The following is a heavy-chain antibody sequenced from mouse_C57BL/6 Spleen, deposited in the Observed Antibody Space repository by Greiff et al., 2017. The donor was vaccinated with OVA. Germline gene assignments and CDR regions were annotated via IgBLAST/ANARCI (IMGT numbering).Heavy chain of an antibody. J-gene: IGHJ4*01. V-gene: IGHV1-64*01. Sequence: QVQLQQSGAELVKPGASVKLSCKASGYTFTSYWMHWVKQRPGQGLEWIGMIHPNSGSTNYNEKFKSKATLTVDKSSSTAYMQLSSLTSEDSAVYYCAKDYGSSYLYYYAMDYWGQGTSVTVSS. CDR2: IHPNSGST. D-gene: IGHD1-1*01. CDR3: AKDYGSSYLYYYAMDY. CDR1: GYTFTSYW.